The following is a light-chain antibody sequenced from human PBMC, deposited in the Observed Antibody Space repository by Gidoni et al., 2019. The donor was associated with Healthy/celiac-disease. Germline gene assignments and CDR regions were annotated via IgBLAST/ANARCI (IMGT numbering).Light chain of an antibody. Sequence: EIVLTQSPATLSLSPGERATLSCRASQRVSSYLAWYQQKPGQAPRLLIYDAYNRATGIPARFGGSGSGTDFTLTISSLEPEDFAVYYCQQRSNWPMCSFGQGTKLEIK. V-gene: IGKV3-11*01. CDR3: QQRSNWPMCS. J-gene: IGKJ2*04. CDR1: QRVSSY. CDR2: DAY.